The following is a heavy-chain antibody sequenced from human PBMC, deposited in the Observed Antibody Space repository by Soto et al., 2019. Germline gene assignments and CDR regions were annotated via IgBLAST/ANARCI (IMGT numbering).Heavy chain of an antibody. CDR3: ARDRGVTAMGWYFDL. J-gene: IGHJ2*01. CDR2: ISYDGSNK. D-gene: IGHD2-21*02. V-gene: IGHV3-30-3*01. Sequence: QVQLVESGGGVVQPGRSLRLSCAASGFTFSSYAMHWVRQAPGKGLEWVAVISYDGSNKYYADSVKGRFTISRDNSKNPLYLQMTSLRAEDTAVYYCARDRGVTAMGWYFDLWGRGTLVTVSS. CDR1: GFTFSSYA.